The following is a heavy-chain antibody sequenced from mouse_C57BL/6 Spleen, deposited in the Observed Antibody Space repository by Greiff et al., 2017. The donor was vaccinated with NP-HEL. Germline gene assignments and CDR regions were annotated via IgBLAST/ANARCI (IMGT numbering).Heavy chain of an antibody. CDR1: GFTFSSYT. V-gene: IGHV5-9*01. CDR2: ISGGGGNT. Sequence: EVMLVESGGGLVKPGGSLKLSCAASGFTFSSYTMSWVRQTPEKRLEWVATISGGGGNTYYPDSVKGRFTISRDNAKNTLYLQMSSMRSEDTALYYWASLYGSSYPYYFDYWGQGTTLTVAS. CDR3: ASLYGSSYPYYFDY. J-gene: IGHJ2*01. D-gene: IGHD1-1*01.